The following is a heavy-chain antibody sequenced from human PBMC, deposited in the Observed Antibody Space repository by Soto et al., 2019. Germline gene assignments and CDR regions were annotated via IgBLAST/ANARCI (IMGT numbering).Heavy chain of an antibody. CDR3: AKGKWNDYYGMDV. CDR2: VSGSGDST. D-gene: IGHD1-20*01. J-gene: IGHJ6*02. V-gene: IGHV3-11*05. Sequence: QVHLVQSGGGLVKPGGSLRLSCVASGFTFSDYYLHWIRQAPGKGLEWISYVSGSGDSTSYAESVKGRFTISRDNAKNSLYVEMNGLRADDTAIYYCAKGKWNDYYGMDVWGQGTTVTVSS. CDR1: GFTFSDYY.